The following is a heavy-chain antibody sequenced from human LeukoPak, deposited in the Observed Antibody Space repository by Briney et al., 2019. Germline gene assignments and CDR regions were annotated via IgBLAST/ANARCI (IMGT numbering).Heavy chain of an antibody. CDR1: GGSFSGYY. Sequence: SETLSLTCAVYGGSFSGYYWSWIRQPPGKGLEWIGEINHSGSTNYNPSLKSRVTISVDTSKNQFSLKLSSVIAADTAVYYCATLPYYYGSGSLYWGQGTLVTVSS. CDR2: INHSGST. D-gene: IGHD3-10*01. J-gene: IGHJ4*02. CDR3: ATLPYYYGSGSLY. V-gene: IGHV4-34*01.